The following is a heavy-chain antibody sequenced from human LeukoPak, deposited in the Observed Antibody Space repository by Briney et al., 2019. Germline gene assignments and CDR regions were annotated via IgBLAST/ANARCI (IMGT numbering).Heavy chain of an antibody. CDR2: ISWNSGNI. J-gene: IGHJ6*03. CDR1: GFTFDDYA. Sequence: GGSLRLSCAASGFTFDDYAMHWVRQAPGKGLEWVSGISWNSGNIGYADSVKGRFTISRDNAKNSLYLQMNSLRAEDTALYYCARVIVGATVDYYYYYMDVWGKGTTVTVSS. CDR3: ARVIVGATVDYYYYYMDV. D-gene: IGHD1-26*01. V-gene: IGHV3-9*01.